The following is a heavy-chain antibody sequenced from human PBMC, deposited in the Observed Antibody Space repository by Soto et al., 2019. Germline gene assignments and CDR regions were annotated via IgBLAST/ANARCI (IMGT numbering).Heavy chain of an antibody. J-gene: IGHJ5*02. D-gene: IGHD4-17*01. V-gene: IGHV1-58*02. CDR2: IVVGSGNT. CDR1: GFTFTSSA. Sequence: QMQLVQSGPEVKKPGTSVKVSCKASGFTFTSSAMQWVRQARGQRLEWIGWIVVGSGNTNYAQKFQERVTITRDMSTSTAYMELSSLRSEDTAVYYCAVTSGGYGEYNWFDPWGQGTLVTVSS. CDR3: AVTSGGYGEYNWFDP.